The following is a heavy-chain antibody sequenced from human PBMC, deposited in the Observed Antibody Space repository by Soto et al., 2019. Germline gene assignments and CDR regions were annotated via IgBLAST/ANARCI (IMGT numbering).Heavy chain of an antibody. CDR1: GFTFISYS. V-gene: IGHV3-48*01. CDR3: AGLIDYRVINAFDT. Sequence: GGSLRLSCATCGFTFISYSMNWGPQATGKGLEWVSYISSSSSTIYYADSVKGRFTISRDNAKNSLYLQMNSLRAEDTAVYYCAGLIDYRVINAFDTLCQGKILTVSS. D-gene: IGHD2-21*01. J-gene: IGHJ3*02. CDR2: ISSSSSTI.